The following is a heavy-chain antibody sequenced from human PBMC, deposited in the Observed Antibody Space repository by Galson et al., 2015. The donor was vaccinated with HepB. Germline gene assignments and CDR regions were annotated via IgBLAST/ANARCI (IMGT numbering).Heavy chain of an antibody. Sequence: TFSSYAMNWVRLAPGKGLEWVSVIGAGGGSTYYADSVKGRFTISRDNSKNTLYLQMNSLRAEDTAVYYCAKSGSAYYRGLHYFDDWGQGTLVTVSS. D-gene: IGHD3-22*01. CDR1: TFSSYA. CDR3: AKSGSAYYRGLHYFDD. J-gene: IGHJ4*02. CDR2: IGAGGGST. V-gene: IGHV3-23*01.